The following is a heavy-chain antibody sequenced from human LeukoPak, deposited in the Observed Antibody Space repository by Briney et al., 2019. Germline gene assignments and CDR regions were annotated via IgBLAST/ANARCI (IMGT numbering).Heavy chain of an antibody. J-gene: IGHJ4*02. CDR3: ATSQDYYDILTGNSSFDY. Sequence: GSLRLSCAASGFTFSSYEMNWVRQAPGKGLEWVSYISSSGSTIYYADSVKGRFTISRDNAKNSLYLQMNSLRAEDTAVYYCATSQDYYDILTGNSSFDYWGQGTLVTVSS. V-gene: IGHV3-48*03. CDR1: GFTFSSYE. D-gene: IGHD3-9*01. CDR2: ISSSGSTI.